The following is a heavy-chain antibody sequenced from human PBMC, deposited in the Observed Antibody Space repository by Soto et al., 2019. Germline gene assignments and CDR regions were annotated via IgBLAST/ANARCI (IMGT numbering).Heavy chain of an antibody. Sequence: PSETLSLTCTVSGGSISSSSYYWGWIRQPPGKGLEWIGSINHSGSTYYNPSLKSRVTLSVDTSKNQFSLKLSSVTAADTAVYYCARHFNVFIWGTQWGAFDIWGQGTMVT. J-gene: IGHJ3*02. CDR3: ARHFNVFIWGTQWGAFDI. CDR1: GGSISSSSYY. D-gene: IGHD3-16*01. V-gene: IGHV4-39*01. CDR2: INHSGST.